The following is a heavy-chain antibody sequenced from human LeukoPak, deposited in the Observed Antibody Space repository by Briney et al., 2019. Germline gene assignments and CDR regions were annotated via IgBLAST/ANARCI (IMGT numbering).Heavy chain of an antibody. CDR1: GGSISSSNW. V-gene: IGHV4-4*02. D-gene: IGHD3-3*01. J-gene: IGHJ4*02. Sequence: PSGTLSLTCAVSGGSISSSNWWSWVRQPPGKGLEWIGEIYHSGSTNYNPSLKSRVTISVDKSKNQFSLKLSSVTAADTAVYYCAKGRSNYDFWSGTDQWGQGTLVTVSS. CDR3: AKGRSNYDFWSGTDQ. CDR2: IYHSGST.